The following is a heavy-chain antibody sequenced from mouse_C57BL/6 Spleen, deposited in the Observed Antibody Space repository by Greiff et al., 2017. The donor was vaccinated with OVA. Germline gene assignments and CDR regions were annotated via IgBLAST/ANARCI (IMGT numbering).Heavy chain of an antibody. Sequence: DVKLQESGPGHVKPSQSLSLTCSVTGYSITSGYYWNWIRQFPGNKLEWMGYISYDGSNNYNPSLKNRISITRDTSKNQFFLKLNSVTTEDTATYYCARGSNYEGAWFAYWGQGTLVTVSA. V-gene: IGHV3-6*01. CDR3: ARGSNYEGAWFAY. D-gene: IGHD2-5*01. CDR1: GYSITSGYY. J-gene: IGHJ3*01. CDR2: ISYDGSN.